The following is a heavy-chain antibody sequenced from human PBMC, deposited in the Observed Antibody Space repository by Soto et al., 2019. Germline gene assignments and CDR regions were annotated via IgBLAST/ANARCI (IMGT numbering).Heavy chain of an antibody. CDR1: GFTFSNFW. J-gene: IGHJ4*02. D-gene: IGHD3-3*01. V-gene: IGHV3-74*01. CDR3: ARDLHTSFGVV. Sequence: EVQLVESGGGLVQPGGSLRLSCAASGFTFSNFWMHWVRQVPGKGLVWVSRINSDGSSTSYADSVKGRFTISRDNAKNALYLQMNRLRAEDTAVYYCARDLHTSFGVVWGQGALVTVSS. CDR2: INSDGSST.